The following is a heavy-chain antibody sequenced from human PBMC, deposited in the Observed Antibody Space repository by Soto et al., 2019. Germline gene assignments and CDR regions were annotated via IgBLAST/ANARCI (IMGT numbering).Heavy chain of an antibody. D-gene: IGHD3-10*01. J-gene: IGHJ3*02. Sequence: GGSLRLSCAASGFTFSSYGMHWVRQAPGKGLEWVAVIWYDGSNKYYADSVKGRFTISRDNSKNTLYLQMNSLRAEDTAVYYCARVMRFGDDAFDIWGQGTMVTVSS. V-gene: IGHV3-33*01. CDR1: GFTFSSYG. CDR2: IWYDGSNK. CDR3: ARVMRFGDDAFDI.